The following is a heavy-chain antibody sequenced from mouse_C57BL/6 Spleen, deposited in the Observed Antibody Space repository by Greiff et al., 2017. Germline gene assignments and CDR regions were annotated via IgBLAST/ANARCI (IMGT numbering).Heavy chain of an antibody. V-gene: IGHV14-1*01. CDR2: IDPEDGDT. CDR1: GFNIKDYY. CDR3: TTYYGSSLFAY. Sequence: EVQLQQSGAELVRPGASVKLSCTASGFNIKDYYMHWVKQRPEQGLEWIGRIDPEDGDTEYAPKFQGKATMTADTSSNTAYLQLSSLTSEDTAVCYCTTYYGSSLFAYWGQGTLVTVSA. J-gene: IGHJ3*01. D-gene: IGHD1-1*01.